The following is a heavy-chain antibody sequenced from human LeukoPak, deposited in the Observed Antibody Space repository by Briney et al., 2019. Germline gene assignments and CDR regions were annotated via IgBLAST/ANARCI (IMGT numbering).Heavy chain of an antibody. J-gene: IGHJ4*02. Sequence: PGGPLRLSCVASGFTFSDYTMHWVRQASGKGLEYVSAISSYGDNTYYANSVKDRFTISRDNSKNTLYLQMGSLRADDMAVYYCARATNSYGGNSDYWGQGTLVTVSS. CDR3: ARATNSYGGNSDY. CDR2: ISSYGDNT. D-gene: IGHD4-23*01. V-gene: IGHV3-64*01. CDR1: GFTFSDYT.